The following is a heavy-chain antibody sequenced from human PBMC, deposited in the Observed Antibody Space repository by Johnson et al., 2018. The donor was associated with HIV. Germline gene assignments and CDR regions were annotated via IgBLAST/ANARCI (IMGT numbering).Heavy chain of an antibody. V-gene: IGHV3-30*04. CDR2: ISYDGSKK. CDR3: ARGRKDIGAADGLDNDAFDM. J-gene: IGHJ3*02. D-gene: IGHD6-13*01. Sequence: QVQLVESGGGVVQPGRSLRLSCAASGFTFSRYAMHWVRQAPGKGLEWVAVISYDGSKKYYADSVRGRFTISRDISKNTLYLQMDSLRPDDTALYYCARGRKDIGAADGLDNDAFDMWGQGTLVTISS. CDR1: GFTFSRYA.